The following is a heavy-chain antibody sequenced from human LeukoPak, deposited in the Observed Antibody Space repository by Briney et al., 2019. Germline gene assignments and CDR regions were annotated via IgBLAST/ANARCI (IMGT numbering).Heavy chain of an antibody. Sequence: PSETLSLTCAVYGGSFSGYYWSWTRRPPGKGLEWIGEINHSGSTNYNPSLKSRVTISVDTSKNQFSLKLSSVTAADTAVYYCARGPPYCSGGSCYLNWFDPWGQGTLVTVSS. J-gene: IGHJ5*02. CDR2: INHSGST. V-gene: IGHV4-34*01. D-gene: IGHD2-15*01. CDR3: ARGPPYCSGGSCYLNWFDP. CDR1: GGSFSGYY.